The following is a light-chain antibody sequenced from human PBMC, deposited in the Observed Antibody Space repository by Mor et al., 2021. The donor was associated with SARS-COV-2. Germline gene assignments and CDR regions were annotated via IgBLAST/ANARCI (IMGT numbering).Light chain of an antibody. V-gene: IGLV1-47*01. CDR1: SSNIGSNY. Sequence: TISCSGSSSNIGSNYIYWYQQLPGTAPKLLIYMDNQRPSWVPDRFSGSKSDTSASLAISGLRSEDEADYYCAAWDDILSGPVFGG. CDR2: MDN. CDR3: AAWDDILSGPV. J-gene: IGLJ3*02.